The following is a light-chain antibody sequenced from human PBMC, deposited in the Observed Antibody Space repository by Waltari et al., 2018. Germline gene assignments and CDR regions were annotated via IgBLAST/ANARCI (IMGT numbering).Light chain of an antibody. Sequence: VLTQPPGTLSASPAERFTVSCRASQTITGSWLTWYHQKPGQAPRLLFSGASNRAPVIPDRFSGSGSGTDFTLTISRLEPEDSAVYYCQQYDGSVVTFGGGTKVEIK. CDR1: QTITGSW. V-gene: IGKV3-20*01. J-gene: IGKJ4*01. CDR2: GAS. CDR3: QQYDGSVVT.